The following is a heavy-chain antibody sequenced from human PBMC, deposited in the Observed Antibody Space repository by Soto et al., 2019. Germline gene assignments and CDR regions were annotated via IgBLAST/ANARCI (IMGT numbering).Heavy chain of an antibody. Sequence: PSETLSLTCTVSGGSISSGGYYWSWISQHPGKGLEWIGYIYYSGSTYYNPSLKSRVTISVDTSKNQFSLKLSSVTAADTAVYYCARGSYYDSSGYYGPWGQGTLVTVSP. CDR2: IYYSGST. V-gene: IGHV4-31*03. CDR3: ARGSYYDSSGYYGP. D-gene: IGHD3-22*01. CDR1: GGSISSGGYY. J-gene: IGHJ5*02.